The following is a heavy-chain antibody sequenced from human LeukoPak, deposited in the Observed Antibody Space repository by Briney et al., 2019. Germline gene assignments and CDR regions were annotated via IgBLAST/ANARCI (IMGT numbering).Heavy chain of an antibody. CDR1: GFTFSSYA. CDR2: ISGSGGST. Sequence: GGSLRLSCAASGFTFSSYAMSWVRQAPGKGLEWVSAISGSGGSTYYADSVKGRFTISRDNSKNTLYLQMNSLRAEDTAVYYCAKKGYYDSSGYWDYWGQETLVTVSS. D-gene: IGHD3-22*01. CDR3: AKKGYYDSSGYWDY. J-gene: IGHJ4*02. V-gene: IGHV3-23*01.